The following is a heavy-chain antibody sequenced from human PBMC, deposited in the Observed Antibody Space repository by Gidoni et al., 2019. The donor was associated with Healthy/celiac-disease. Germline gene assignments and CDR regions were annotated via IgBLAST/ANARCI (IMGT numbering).Heavy chain of an antibody. J-gene: IGHJ6*02. CDR2: ISAYNGNT. CDR1: CYTFTSYG. CDR3: ARDPSISGSYLYGMDV. D-gene: IGHD3-10*01. Sequence: QVQLVQSGAEVKKPWASVKVSCKAYCYTFTSYGLSWVRQAPGQGLEWMVWISAYNGNTNYAQKHQGRVTMTTDTSTSTAYMELRRLRSDDTAGYYCARDPSISGSYLYGMDVWGQGTTVTVSS. V-gene: IGHV1-18*04.